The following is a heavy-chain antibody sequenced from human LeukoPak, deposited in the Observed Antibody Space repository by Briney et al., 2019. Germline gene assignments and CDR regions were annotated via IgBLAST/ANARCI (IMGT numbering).Heavy chain of an antibody. Sequence: GESLKFSCKGSGYSFTSYWIGWVRQMPGKGLEWMGIIYPGDSDTRYSPSFQGQVTISADKSISTAYLQWSSLKASDTAMYYCARYVAAAGTRAFSWFDPWGQGTLVTVSS. CDR1: GYSFTSYW. D-gene: IGHD6-13*01. J-gene: IGHJ5*02. CDR2: IYPGDSDT. V-gene: IGHV5-51*01. CDR3: ARYVAAAGTRAFSWFDP.